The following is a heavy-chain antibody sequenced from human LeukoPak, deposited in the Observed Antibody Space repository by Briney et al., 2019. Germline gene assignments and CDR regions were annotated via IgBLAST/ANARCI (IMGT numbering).Heavy chain of an antibody. Sequence: GGSLRLSCAASGFTFSSYGMHWVRQAPGKGLEWVAFIRNDGSNKYYADSVKGRLTISRDNSKNTLYLQMNSLRAEDTAVYYCAKPRGYSGPHWCYMDVWSKGTTVTVS. CDR2: IRNDGSNK. CDR3: AKPRGYSGPHWCYMDV. CDR1: GFTFSSYG. D-gene: IGHD2-15*01. J-gene: IGHJ6*03. V-gene: IGHV3-30*02.